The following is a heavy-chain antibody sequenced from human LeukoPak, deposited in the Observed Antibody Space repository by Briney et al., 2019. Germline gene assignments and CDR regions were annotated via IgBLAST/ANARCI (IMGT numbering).Heavy chain of an antibody. CDR2: INSDGSST. V-gene: IGHV3-74*01. CDR1: GFTFSSYW. CDR3: ARDQAAGREFYYYYYYMDV. D-gene: IGHD6-13*01. J-gene: IGHJ6*03. Sequence: GGSLRLSCAASGFTFSSYWMHWVRQAPGKGLVWVSRINSDGSSTSYADSVKGRFTISRDNAKNTLYLQMNSLRAEDTAVYYCARDQAAGREFYYYYYYMDVWGKGTTVTVSS.